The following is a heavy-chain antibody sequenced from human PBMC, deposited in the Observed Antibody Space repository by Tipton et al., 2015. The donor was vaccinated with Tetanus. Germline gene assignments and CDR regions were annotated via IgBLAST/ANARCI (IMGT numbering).Heavy chain of an antibody. D-gene: IGHD6-19*01. CDR2: IYSGGST. CDR1: GFTVSSNY. J-gene: IGHJ4*02. CDR3: ARARGVAVAGGDY. Sequence: GSLRLSCAASGFTVSSNYMSWVRQAPGKGLEWVSVIYSGGSTYYADSVKGRFTISRDNSKNTLYLQMNSLRVEDTAVYYCARARGVAVAGGDYWGQGTLVTVSS. V-gene: IGHV3-66*01.